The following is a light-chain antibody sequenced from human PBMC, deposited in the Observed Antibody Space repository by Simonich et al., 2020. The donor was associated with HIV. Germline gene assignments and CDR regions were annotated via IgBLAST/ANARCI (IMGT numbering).Light chain of an antibody. V-gene: IGKV4-1*01. CDR2: WAA. CDR3: QQYYSSPRT. CDR1: QSVLYSSNNKNY. J-gene: IGKJ1*01. Sequence: DIVMTQSPDSLAVSLGERATINCKSSQSVLYSSNNKNYLFWYQQKPGQPPKLLIYWAATRESGVPDRFSGSGSGTDFTLTISSLKAEDVAVYYCQQYYSSPRTFGQGTKVEIK.